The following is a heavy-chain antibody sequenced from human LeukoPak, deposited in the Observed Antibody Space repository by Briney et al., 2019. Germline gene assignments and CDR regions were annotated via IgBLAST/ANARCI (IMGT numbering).Heavy chain of an antibody. J-gene: IGHJ4*02. CDR2: IYYSGSN. V-gene: IGHV4-39*02. CDR3: AREEYYYDSSGYYY. D-gene: IGHD3-22*01. Sequence: PSETLSLTCTVSGGSISSSSYYWGWIRQPPGKGLGWIGSIYYSGSNSSHPSLKSRFPISVDTSKNQFSLKLSSVTAADTAVYYCAREEYYYDSSGYYYWGQGTLVTVSS. CDR1: GGSISSSSYY.